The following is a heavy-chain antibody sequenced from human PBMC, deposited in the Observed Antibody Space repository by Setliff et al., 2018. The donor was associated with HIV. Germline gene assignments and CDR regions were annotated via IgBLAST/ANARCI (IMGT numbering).Heavy chain of an antibody. CDR3: ARDTNPKSGYGYGFGY. CDR1: GYAFTSQF. J-gene: IGHJ4*02. CDR2: IGPYNART. D-gene: IGHD5-12*01. Sequence: ASVKVSCKASGYAFTSQFMHWVRQAPGQGLEWMGWIGPYNARTEYAQKFQGRVSLTIDTSASTAYMELRSLRSDDTAVYYCARDTNPKSGYGYGFGYWGQGTLVTVSS. V-gene: IGHV1-18*01.